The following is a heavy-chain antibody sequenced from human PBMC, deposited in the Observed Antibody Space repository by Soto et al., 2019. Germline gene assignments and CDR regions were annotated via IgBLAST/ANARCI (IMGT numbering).Heavy chain of an antibody. Sequence: LSLTCTVSGGPISSGGYYWSWIRQHPGKGLEWIGYIYYSGSTYYNPSLKSRVTISVDTSKNQFSLKLSSVTAADTAVYYCAGDHCSGGSSYCYYGMDVWGQGTTVTVSS. J-gene: IGHJ6*02. D-gene: IGHD2-15*01. CDR2: IYYSGST. CDR1: GGPISSGGYY. V-gene: IGHV4-31*03. CDR3: AGDHCSGGSSYCYYGMDV.